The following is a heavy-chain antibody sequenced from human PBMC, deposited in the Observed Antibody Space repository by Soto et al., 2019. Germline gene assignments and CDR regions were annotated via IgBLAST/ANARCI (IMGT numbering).Heavy chain of an antibody. CDR2: INAGNGNT. CDR3: AREQRNNLRDYYAMDV. J-gene: IGHJ6*02. V-gene: IGHV1-3*01. Sequence: ASVKVSCKASGYTFTSYAMHWVRQAPGQRLEWMGWINAGNGNTKYSQKFQGRVTITRDTSASTAYMELSSLRSEDTAVYYCAREQRNNLRDYYAMDVWGQGTTVTVSS. D-gene: IGHD6-25*01. CDR1: GYTFTSYA.